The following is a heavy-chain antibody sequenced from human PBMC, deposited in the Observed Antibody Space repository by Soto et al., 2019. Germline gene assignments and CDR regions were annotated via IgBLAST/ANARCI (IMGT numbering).Heavy chain of an antibody. CDR2: INWNSVRI. Sequence: EVQLVESGGGLVQPGRSLRLSCAASGFTFDDYAMHWVRQVPGKGLEWVSGINWNSVRIGYGDSVKGRFAISRDNAKNSLHLQTTSQNSEDTALYYGVLDARTNWYSGHGSHLGQGTLVTV. D-gene: IGHD1-26*01. J-gene: IGHJ1*01. CDR1: GFTFDDYA. CDR3: VLDARTNWYSGHGSH. V-gene: IGHV3-9*01.